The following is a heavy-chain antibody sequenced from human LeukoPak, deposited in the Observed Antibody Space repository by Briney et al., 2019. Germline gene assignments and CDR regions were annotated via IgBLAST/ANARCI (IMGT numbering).Heavy chain of an antibody. D-gene: IGHD2-21*02. CDR3: ARDDAVVVTAPTPDLYYYYGMDV. J-gene: IGHJ6*02. V-gene: IGHV3-48*04. CDR2: ISSSSSTI. Sequence: PGGSLRLSCAASGFTFSSYSMNWVRRAPGKGLEWVSYISSSSSTIYYADSVKGRFTISRDNAKNSLYLQMNSLRAEDTAVYYCARDDAVVVTAPTPDLYYYYGMDVWGQGTTVTVSS. CDR1: GFTFSSYS.